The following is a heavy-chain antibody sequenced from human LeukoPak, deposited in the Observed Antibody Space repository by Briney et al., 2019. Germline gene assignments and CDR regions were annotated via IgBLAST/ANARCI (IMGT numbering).Heavy chain of an antibody. CDR1: GFSFSDYS. V-gene: IGHV3-48*01. Sequence: GGSLRLSCAASGFSFSDYSMNWVRQSPGKGLEWISYITSRSAFTYFADSVKGRFTISRDDAKNSVYLHLNSLRVDDTAVYYCARDLTSAYWSPGGYYYYMDVWGKGTAVTVSS. J-gene: IGHJ6*03. CDR3: ARDLTSAYWSPGGYYYYMDV. CDR2: ITSRSAFT. D-gene: IGHD3-16*01.